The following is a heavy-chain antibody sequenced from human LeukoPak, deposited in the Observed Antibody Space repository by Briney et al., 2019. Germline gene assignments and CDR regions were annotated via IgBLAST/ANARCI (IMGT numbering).Heavy chain of an antibody. CDR2: IYYSGST. J-gene: IGHJ6*03. V-gene: IGHV4-59*01. Sequence: PSEALSLTCTVSGGSISSYYWSWIRQPPGKGLEWIGYIYYSGSTNYNPSLKSRVTISVDTSKNQFSLKLSSVTAADTAVYYCARIPSGTSGYYYMDVWGKGTTVTVSS. CDR1: GGSISSYY. CDR3: ARIPSGTSGYYYMDV. D-gene: IGHD6-13*01.